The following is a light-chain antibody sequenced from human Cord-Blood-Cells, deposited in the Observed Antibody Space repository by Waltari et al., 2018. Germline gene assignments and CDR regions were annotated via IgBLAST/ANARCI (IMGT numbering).Light chain of an antibody. CDR1: SANIGHNA. J-gene: IGLJ3*02. V-gene: IGLV1-36*01. Sequence: QSVLTQPPSVSEAPRQRVTISCSGSSANIGHNAVNWYQQLPGKAPKLLIYYDDLLPSGVSDRFSGSKSGTSASLAISGLQSEDEADYYCAAWDDSLNGQVFGGGTKLTVL. CDR3: AAWDDSLNGQV. CDR2: YDD.